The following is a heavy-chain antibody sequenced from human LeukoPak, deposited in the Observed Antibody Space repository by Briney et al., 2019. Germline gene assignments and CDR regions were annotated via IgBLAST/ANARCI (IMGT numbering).Heavy chain of an antibody. D-gene: IGHD2-21*01. CDR1: GFTFSNFA. Sequence: GGSLRLSCAASGFTFSNFAMSWVRQAPGKGLEWVSAISGRSGSTYYADSVKGRFTISRDNSKNTLYLQMNSLRAEDTAVYYCAKDSPPVIGVRGLDQWGLGTLVTVSS. CDR2: ISGRSGST. CDR3: AKDSPPVIGVRGLDQ. J-gene: IGHJ4*02. V-gene: IGHV3-23*01.